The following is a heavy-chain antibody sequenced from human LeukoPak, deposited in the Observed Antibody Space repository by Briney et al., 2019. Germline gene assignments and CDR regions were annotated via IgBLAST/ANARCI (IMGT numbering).Heavy chain of an antibody. Sequence: PGGSLRLSCAASGVTFSSYSMNWVRQAPGKGLEWVSSISSSSSYIYYADSVKGRFTISRDNAKNSLYLQMNSLRAEDTAVYYCARDSIAAAGMFDYWGQGTLVTVSS. CDR1: GVTFSSYS. CDR3: ARDSIAAAGMFDY. V-gene: IGHV3-21*01. J-gene: IGHJ4*02. CDR2: ISSSSSYI. D-gene: IGHD6-13*01.